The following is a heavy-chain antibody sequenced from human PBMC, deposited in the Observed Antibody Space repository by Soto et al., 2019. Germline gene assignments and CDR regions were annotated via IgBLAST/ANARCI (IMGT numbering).Heavy chain of an antibody. CDR1: GGSISRGGYY. CDR3: ARSVDP. Sequence: QVQLQESGPGLVKPSQTLSLTCTVSGGSISRGGYYWNWSRQHPGKGLEWIGYILYSGTNYYNPSFKRRVTISVDTSKNQFSLKLSSVTAADTAVYYCARSVDPGGQGTLVTVSS. V-gene: IGHV4-31*03. CDR2: ILYSGTN. J-gene: IGHJ5*02.